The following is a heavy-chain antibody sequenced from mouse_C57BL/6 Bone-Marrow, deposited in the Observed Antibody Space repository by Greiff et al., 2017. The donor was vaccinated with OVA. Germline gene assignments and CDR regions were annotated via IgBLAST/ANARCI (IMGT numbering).Heavy chain of an antibody. D-gene: IGHD1-1*01. CDR1: GYSITSGYY. Sequence: EVKLQESGPGLVKPSQSLSLTCSVTGYSITSGYYWNWIRQFPGNKLEWMGYISYDGSNNYNPSLKNRISITRDTSKNQFFLKLNSVTTEDTATYYCARGTVVEGDYAMDYWGQGTSVTVSS. CDR2: ISYDGSN. J-gene: IGHJ4*01. CDR3: ARGTVVEGDYAMDY. V-gene: IGHV3-6*01.